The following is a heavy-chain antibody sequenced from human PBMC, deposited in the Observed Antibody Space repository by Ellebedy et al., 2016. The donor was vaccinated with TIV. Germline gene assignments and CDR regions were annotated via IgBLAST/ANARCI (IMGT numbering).Heavy chain of an antibody. D-gene: IGHD6-13*01. Sequence: GGSLRLXXAASGFTFSSYYMNSVRQAPGKGLEWVAYITTGSSTIYYADSVKGRFTISRDDAKNSLYLQMNSLRAEDTAVYYCARVGSAVDYWGQGTLVTVSS. CDR3: ARVGSAVDY. CDR1: GFTFSSYY. J-gene: IGHJ4*02. V-gene: IGHV3-48*04. CDR2: ITTGSSTI.